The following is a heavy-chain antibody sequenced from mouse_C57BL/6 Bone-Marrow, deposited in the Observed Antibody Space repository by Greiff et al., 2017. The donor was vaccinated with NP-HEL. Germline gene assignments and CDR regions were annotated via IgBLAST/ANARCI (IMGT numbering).Heavy chain of an antibody. D-gene: IGHD1-1*01. CDR1: GFNIKDYY. J-gene: IGHJ2*01. CDR2: IDPEDGDT. Sequence: VQLQQSGAELVRPGASVKLSCTASGFNIKDYYMHWVKQRPEQGLEWIGRIDPEDGDTEYAPKFQGKATMTADTSSNTAYLQLSSLTSEDTAVYYCTTVTTVEAANDYWGQGTTLTVSS. V-gene: IGHV14-1*01. CDR3: TTVTTVEAANDY.